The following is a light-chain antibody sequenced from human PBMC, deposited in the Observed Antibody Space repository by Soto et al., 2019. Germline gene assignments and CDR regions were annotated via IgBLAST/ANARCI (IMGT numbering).Light chain of an antibody. CDR2: AAS. V-gene: IGKV3-20*01. CDR3: HHYHSPQQT. CDR1: QTMTRAY. J-gene: IGKJ2*01. Sequence: EIVLTHSPGTLSLSPGERATLSCRASQTMTRAYLAWYQQKPGQAPRLLIYAASYRATGIPDKFSGSGSGRGLGLTISRLEPEDSAVYYCHHYHSPQQTLGQGSKVDI.